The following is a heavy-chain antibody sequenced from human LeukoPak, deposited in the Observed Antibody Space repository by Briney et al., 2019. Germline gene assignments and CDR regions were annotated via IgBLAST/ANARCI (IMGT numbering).Heavy chain of an antibody. V-gene: IGHV1-46*01. J-gene: IGHJ3*02. CDR1: GYTFTGYY. D-gene: IGHD1-26*01. CDR2: INPSGGSP. Sequence: GASVKVSCKASGYTFTGYYMHWVRQAPGQGLEWMGIINPSGGSPSYTQKFQGRVNMTRDTSTRTVYMELSSLRSEDTAVYYCARDPIVGATGGDAFDMWGQGTMVTVSS. CDR3: ARDPIVGATGGDAFDM.